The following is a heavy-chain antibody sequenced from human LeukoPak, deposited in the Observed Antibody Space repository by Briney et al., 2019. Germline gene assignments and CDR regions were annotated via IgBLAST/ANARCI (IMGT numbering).Heavy chain of an antibody. CDR3: AKVGNNYLKHSFDY. Sequence: GGSLRISCAASGFTFSSYAMHWVRQAPDKGLEWVAVISYDGSDEFYADSMKGRFTISRDNSKNTLFLQMNSLRAEDTAVYYCAKVGNNYLKHSFDYWGQGTLVTVSS. V-gene: IGHV3-30*18. CDR2: ISYDGSDE. CDR1: GFTFSSYA. J-gene: IGHJ4*02. D-gene: IGHD2/OR15-2a*01.